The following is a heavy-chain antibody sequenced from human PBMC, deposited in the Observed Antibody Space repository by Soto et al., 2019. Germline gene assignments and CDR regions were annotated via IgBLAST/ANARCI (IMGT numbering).Heavy chain of an antibody. Sequence: GGSLRLSCAASGFTFSSYAMSWFRQAPGKGLEWVSAISGSGGSTYYADSVKGRFTISRDNSKNTLYLQMNSLRAEDTAVYYCVKDPMVRGVTNDAFDIWGKGTMVTVSS. CDR3: VKDPMVRGVTNDAFDI. CDR1: GFTFSSYA. J-gene: IGHJ3*02. D-gene: IGHD3-10*01. CDR2: ISGSGGST. V-gene: IGHV3-23*01.